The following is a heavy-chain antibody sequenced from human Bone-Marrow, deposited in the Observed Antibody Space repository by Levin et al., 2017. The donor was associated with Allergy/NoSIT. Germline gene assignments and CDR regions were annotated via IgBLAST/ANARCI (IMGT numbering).Heavy chain of an antibody. V-gene: IGHV4-59*01. D-gene: IGHD3-10*01. CDR1: GDSISISY. CDR2: LSDRGSP. CDR3: ARRRAYGSGSYYNEYYFDY. J-gene: IGHJ4*02. Sequence: GSLRLSCTVSGDSISISYWGWIRQPPGKGLEWMGYLSDRGSPNYNPSLKSRVVISLDTSKNQFFLNLSSVTAADTAVYYCARRRAYGSGSYYNEYYFDYWGQGILVTVSS.